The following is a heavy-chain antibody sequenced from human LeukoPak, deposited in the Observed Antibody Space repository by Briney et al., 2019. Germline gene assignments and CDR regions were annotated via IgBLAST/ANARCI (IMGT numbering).Heavy chain of an antibody. CDR2: ISAYNGNT. D-gene: IGHD3-3*01. CDR3: ARDPFGVVIPLDY. Sequence: GASVKVSCKASGYTFTSYGISWVRQAPGQGLEWMGWISAYNGNTNYAQKLQGRVTITADKSTSTAYMELSSLRSEDTAVYYCARDPFGVVIPLDYWGQGTLVTVSS. CDR1: GYTFTSYG. J-gene: IGHJ4*02. V-gene: IGHV1-18*01.